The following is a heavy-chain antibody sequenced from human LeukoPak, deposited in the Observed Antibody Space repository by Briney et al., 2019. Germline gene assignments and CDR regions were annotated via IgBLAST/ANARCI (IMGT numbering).Heavy chain of an antibody. CDR2: INHSGST. V-gene: IGHV4-34*01. Sequence: SETLSLTCAVYGGSFSGYYWSWIRQPPGKGLEWIGEINHSGSTNYNPSLKSRVTISVDTSKNQFSLKLSSVTAADTAVYYCASGYSGHDYWGQGTLVTVPS. J-gene: IGHJ4*02. CDR1: GGSFSGYY. CDR3: ASGYSGHDY. D-gene: IGHD2-15*01.